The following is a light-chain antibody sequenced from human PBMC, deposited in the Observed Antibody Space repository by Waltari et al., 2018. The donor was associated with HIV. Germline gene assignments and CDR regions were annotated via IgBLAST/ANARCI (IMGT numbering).Light chain of an antibody. CDR2: GAS. J-gene: IGKJ4*01. CDR3: QQYGSSSDT. V-gene: IGKV3-20*01. CDR1: QSVSSNY. Sequence: EIVLTQSPGPLSLSPGERATLPCRASQSVSSNYLAWYQQKPGQAPRLFIYGASNRATGISDRFSGSGSGTDFTLTISRLEPEDFAVYYCQQYGSSSDTFGGGTKVEIK.